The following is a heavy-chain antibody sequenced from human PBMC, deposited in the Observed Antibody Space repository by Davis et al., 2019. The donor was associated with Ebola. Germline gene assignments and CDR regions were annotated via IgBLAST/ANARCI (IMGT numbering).Heavy chain of an antibody. Sequence: GESLKISCAASGFTFSHYGMHWVRQAPGEGLEWVAVIWYDGSKRYYADSVKGRFTISRDDSKNTVYLQMNSLRAEDTAVYYCARDKGVTAPDFDNWGQGTLVTVSS. D-gene: IGHD2-21*02. J-gene: IGHJ4*02. CDR3: ARDKGVTAPDFDN. CDR2: IWYDGSKR. CDR1: GFTFSHYG. V-gene: IGHV3-33*01.